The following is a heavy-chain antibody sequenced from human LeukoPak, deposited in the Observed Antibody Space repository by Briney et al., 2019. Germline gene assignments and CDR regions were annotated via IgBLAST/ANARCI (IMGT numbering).Heavy chain of an antibody. CDR3: AKESTVTTDFDY. CDR2: ISGSGSSI. Sequence: PGGSLRLSCAASGFSFSNYDMSWVRQAPGKGLEWVSSISGSGSSIHYADSVKGRFTISRDNSKNTLYLQMNSLRAEDTAVYYCAKESTVTTDFDYWGQGTLVTVSS. V-gene: IGHV3-23*01. CDR1: GFSFSNYD. D-gene: IGHD4-17*01. J-gene: IGHJ4*02.